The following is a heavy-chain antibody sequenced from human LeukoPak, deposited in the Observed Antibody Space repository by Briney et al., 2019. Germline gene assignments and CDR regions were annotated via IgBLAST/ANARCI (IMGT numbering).Heavy chain of an antibody. D-gene: IGHD2-15*01. V-gene: IGHV4-4*07. CDR2: IYTSGTT. J-gene: IGHJ4*02. Sequence: NPSETLSLTCTVSGGSISSYYWSWIRQPAGKGLQCIGRIYTSGTTDYNPSLKSRVTMSVDTSKNQVSLRLNSVTAADTAVYYCARVSCSGGSCYHFDYWGQGTLVTVSS. CDR3: ARVSCSGGSCYHFDY. CDR1: GGSISSYY.